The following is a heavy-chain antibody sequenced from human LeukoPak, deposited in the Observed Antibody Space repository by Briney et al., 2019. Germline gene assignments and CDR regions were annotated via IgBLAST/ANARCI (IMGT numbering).Heavy chain of an antibody. CDR2: IYYSGST. D-gene: IGHD2-15*01. CDR3: ASEYCSGCSCYGVDY. J-gene: IGHJ4*02. CDR1: GGSVSSGSYY. Sequence: SETLSLTCTVSGGSVSSGSYYWSWIRQPPGKGLEWIGYIYYSGSTNYNPSLKSRVTISVDTSKDQFSLKLSSVTAADTAVYYCASEYCSGCSCYGVDYWGQGTLVTVSS. V-gene: IGHV4-61*01.